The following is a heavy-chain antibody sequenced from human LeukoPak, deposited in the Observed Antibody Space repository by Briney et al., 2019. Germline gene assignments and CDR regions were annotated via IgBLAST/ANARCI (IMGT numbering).Heavy chain of an antibody. Sequence: KPGGSLRLSCAASGFTFRTYNMNWVRQAPGKGLEWVSFISKTSAKIYYGDSVRGRFTISRDNAKNSIHLQMGSLRVEDTAVYYCVRGDGDLFDFWGQGTLVSVSS. D-gene: IGHD4-17*01. J-gene: IGHJ4*02. CDR2: ISKTSAKI. CDR3: VRGDGDLFDF. CDR1: GFTFRTYN. V-gene: IGHV3-21*06.